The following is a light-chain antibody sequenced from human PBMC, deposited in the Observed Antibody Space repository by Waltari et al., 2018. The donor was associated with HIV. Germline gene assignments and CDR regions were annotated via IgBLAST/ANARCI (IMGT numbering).Light chain of an antibody. Sequence: QPALTQPPSVSGSPGQSVTISCTGTSSDVGSYNRVSRYQQFPGKPPKLMIYEVSNRPSGVPDRFSGSKSGNTASLTISGLQAEDEADYYCNSYTSSDSFVFGTGTKVNVL. J-gene: IGLJ1*01. CDR3: NSYTSSDSFV. CDR1: SSDVGSYNR. CDR2: EVS. V-gene: IGLV2-18*02.